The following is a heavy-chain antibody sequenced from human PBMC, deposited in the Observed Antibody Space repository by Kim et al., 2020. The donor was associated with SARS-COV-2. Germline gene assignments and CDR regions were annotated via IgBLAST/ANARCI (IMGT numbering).Heavy chain of an antibody. CDR2: IKSKTDGGTT. D-gene: IGHD1-26*01. CDR3: TTGPRGWGLYSY. Sequence: GGSLRLSCAASGFTFSNAWMSWVRQAPGKGLEWVGRIKSKTDGGTTDYAAPVKGRFTISRDDSKNTLYLQMNSLKTEDTAVYYCTTGPRGWGLYSYWGQGTLVTVSS. J-gene: IGHJ4*02. V-gene: IGHV3-15*01. CDR1: GFTFSNAW.